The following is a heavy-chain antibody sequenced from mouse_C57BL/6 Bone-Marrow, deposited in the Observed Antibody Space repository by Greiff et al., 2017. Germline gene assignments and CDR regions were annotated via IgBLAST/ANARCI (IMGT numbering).Heavy chain of an antibody. D-gene: IGHD3-3*01. CDR1: GYTFTSYW. CDR3: ARCGLGSDY. J-gene: IGHJ2*01. Sequence: QVQLQQPEAELVKPGASVKLSCKASGYTFTSYWMQWVKQRPGQGLEWIGEIDPSDSYTNYNQKFKGKATLTVDTSSSTAYMQLSSLTSEDSAVYYCARCGLGSDYWGQGTTLTVSS. CDR2: IDPSDSYT. V-gene: IGHV1-50*01.